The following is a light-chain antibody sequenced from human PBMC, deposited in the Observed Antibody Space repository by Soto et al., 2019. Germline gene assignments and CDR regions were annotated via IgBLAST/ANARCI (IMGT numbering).Light chain of an antibody. CDR2: AAS. CDR3: QQLNNYPDT. CDR1: QGISSS. V-gene: IGKV1-9*01. J-gene: IGKJ2*01. Sequence: DIQLTQSPSFLSASVGDRATITCRASQGISSSLGWYQQKPGKAPKLLIYAASTLHSGVPARFSGSGSGTEFTLTISSLQPEDFATYYCQQLNNYPDTFGQGTKLEIK.